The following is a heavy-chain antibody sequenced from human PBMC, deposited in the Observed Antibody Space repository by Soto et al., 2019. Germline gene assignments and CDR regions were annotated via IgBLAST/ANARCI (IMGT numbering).Heavy chain of an antibody. D-gene: IGHD4-17*01. V-gene: IGHV3-30*18. Sequence: GGSLRLSCAASGFTFSSYGMHWVRQAPGKGLEWVAVISYDGSNKYYADSVKGRFTISRDNSKNTLYLQMNSLRAEDTAVYYCAKSGTVTTYLHHWGQGTLVTVSS. CDR2: ISYDGSNK. CDR1: GFTFSSYG. CDR3: AKSGTVTTYLHH. J-gene: IGHJ5*02.